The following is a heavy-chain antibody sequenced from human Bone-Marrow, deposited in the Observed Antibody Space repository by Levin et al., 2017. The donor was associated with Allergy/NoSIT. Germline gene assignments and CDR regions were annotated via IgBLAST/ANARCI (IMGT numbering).Heavy chain of an antibody. Sequence: GESLKISCATAGFVVSSKVMNWVRQTPGRGLEWVSALYGGGDTYYADSVKGRFTISRDNSRDTLYLQMNSLRAEDTAVYYCARGGWNEEFDCWGQGTLVTVSS. V-gene: IGHV3-66*01. J-gene: IGHJ4*02. CDR1: GFVVSSKV. CDR3: ARGGWNEEFDC. CDR2: LYGGGDT. D-gene: IGHD1-1*01.